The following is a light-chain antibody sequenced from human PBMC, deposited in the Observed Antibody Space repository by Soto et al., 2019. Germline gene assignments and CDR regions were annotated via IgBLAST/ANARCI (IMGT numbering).Light chain of an antibody. J-gene: IGKJ1*01. CDR1: QSVTXX. CDR2: GAS. V-gene: IGKV3-15*01. Sequence: EIVMTQSPATLSASPGERXXLXXXASQSVTXXXAWYQQKPGQAPRLLIYGASTRATGIPARFRGSGSGTEFTLTISSLQSEDFAVYYCXHYHNWPPWTFGQGTKVEIK. CDR3: XHYHNWPPWT.